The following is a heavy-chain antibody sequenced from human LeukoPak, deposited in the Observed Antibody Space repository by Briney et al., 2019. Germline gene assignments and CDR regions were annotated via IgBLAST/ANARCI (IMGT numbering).Heavy chain of an antibody. Sequence: NPGGSLRLSCAASGFTFSDYNMNWVRQSPEKGLEWVSSITSGTTYIYYADSVRGRFTLSRDNAKDSLYLQMNTLRVEDTAVYYCTRDLMDYDVSTGLHHYYMDVWGQGTTVTVSS. CDR2: ITSGTTYI. V-gene: IGHV3-21*01. CDR1: GFTFSDYN. J-gene: IGHJ6*02. D-gene: IGHD3-9*01. CDR3: TRDLMDYDVSTGLHHYYMDV.